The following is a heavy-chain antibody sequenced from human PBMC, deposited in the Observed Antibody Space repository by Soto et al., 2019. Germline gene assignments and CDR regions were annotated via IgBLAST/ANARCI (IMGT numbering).Heavy chain of an antibody. CDR2: IIPIFGTA. J-gene: IGHJ2*01. CDR1: GGTFSSYA. V-gene: IGHV1-69*12. Sequence: QVQLVQSGAEVKKPGSSVKVSCKASGGTFSSYAISWVRQAPGQGLEWMGGIIPIFGTANYAQKFQGRVTITADESTGRAYMELNSLRSEDTAVYCCASSGRGGGWYFDLWGRGTLVTVSS. D-gene: IGHD2-15*01. CDR3: ASSGRGGGWYFDL.